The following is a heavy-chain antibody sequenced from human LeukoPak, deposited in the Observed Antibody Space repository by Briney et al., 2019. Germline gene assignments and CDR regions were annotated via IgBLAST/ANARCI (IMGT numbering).Heavy chain of an antibody. D-gene: IGHD3-10*01. CDR2: IYYRRST. CDR1: GGSISSSSYY. CDR3: ARHADSGFGELAFDY. V-gene: IGHV4-39*01. J-gene: IGHJ4*02. Sequence: SETLSLTCTVSGGSISSSSYYWGWIRQPPGKGLEWIGSIYYRRSTYYNPSLKSRVTISVDTSKNQFSLKLTSVTAADTAVYYRARHADSGFGELAFDYWGQGILVTVSS.